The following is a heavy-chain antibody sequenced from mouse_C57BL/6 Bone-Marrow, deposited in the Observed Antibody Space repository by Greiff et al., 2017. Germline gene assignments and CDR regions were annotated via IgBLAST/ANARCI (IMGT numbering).Heavy chain of an antibody. CDR2: IHPTSGST. Sequence: QVQLQQPGAELVKPGASVKLSCKASGYTFTSYWMHWVKQRPGQGLEWIGMIHPTSGSTNYNEKFKSQATLTVDKSSRTAYMQLSSLTSEASAVYYLSRSFTTVVATGAMDDWGQGTSVTVSS. J-gene: IGHJ4*01. CDR3: SRSFTTVVATGAMDD. V-gene: IGHV1-64*01. CDR1: GYTFTSYW. D-gene: IGHD1-1*01.